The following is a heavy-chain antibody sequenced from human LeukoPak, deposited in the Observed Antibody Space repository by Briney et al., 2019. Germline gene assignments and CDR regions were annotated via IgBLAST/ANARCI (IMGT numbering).Heavy chain of an antibody. CDR1: GYTFTSYG. Sequence: GASVKVSCKASGYTFTSYGISWVRQAPGQGLEWMGWISAYNGNTNYAQKLQGRVTMTTDTSTSTAYMELRSLRSDDTAVYYCARVTAAYYYGSGTTTYYFDYWGQGTLVTVSS. CDR3: ARVTAAYYYGSGTTTYYFDY. J-gene: IGHJ4*02. V-gene: IGHV1-18*01. D-gene: IGHD3-10*01. CDR2: ISAYNGNT.